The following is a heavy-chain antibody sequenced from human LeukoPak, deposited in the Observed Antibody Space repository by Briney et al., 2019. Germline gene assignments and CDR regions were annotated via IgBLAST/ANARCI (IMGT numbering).Heavy chain of an antibody. CDR2: ISSSGSTI. CDR1: GFTLSSYE. J-gene: IGHJ4*02. CDR3: APLAVAGSEFDS. D-gene: IGHD6-19*01. V-gene: IGHV3-48*03. Sequence: GGSLRLSCAASGFTLSSYEMNWVRQAPRKGLEWVSYISSSGSTIYYADSVKGRFTISRDNAENSLYLQMNSPRAEDTAVYYCAPLAVAGSEFDSWGQGTLFTASS.